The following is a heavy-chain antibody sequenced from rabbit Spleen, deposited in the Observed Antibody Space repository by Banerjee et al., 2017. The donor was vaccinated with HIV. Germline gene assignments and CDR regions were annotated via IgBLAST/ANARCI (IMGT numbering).Heavy chain of an antibody. Sequence: QQQLEESGGGLVQPEGSLTLTCTASGFSFSVNYDMCWVRQAPGKGLEWIGCINGGSSGFTYFASWAKGRFTISKTSSTTVTLQMTRLTAADTATYFCARDTSSSFSSYGMDLWGQGTLVTVS. D-gene: IGHD1-1*01. J-gene: IGHJ6*01. CDR1: GFSFSVNYD. CDR3: ARDTSSSFSSYGMDL. V-gene: IGHV1S45*01. CDR2: INGGSSGFT.